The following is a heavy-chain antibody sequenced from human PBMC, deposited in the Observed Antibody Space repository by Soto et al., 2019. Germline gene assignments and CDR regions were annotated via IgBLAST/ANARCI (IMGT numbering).Heavy chain of an antibody. CDR3: ARLSGQEGATGYRFFDS. V-gene: IGHV3-7*05. D-gene: IGHD3-9*01. CDR2: IKQDESEK. Sequence: EVQLVQSGGSLVQPGGSLRLSCAASGFTFSSHWMTWVRQGPGKGLEWVANIKQDESEKYYVDSVKGRFTISRDNAKDSLYLQMNSLRDEDTAVYYCARLSGQEGATGYRFFDSWGPGALVIVSS. CDR1: GFTFSSHW. J-gene: IGHJ4*02.